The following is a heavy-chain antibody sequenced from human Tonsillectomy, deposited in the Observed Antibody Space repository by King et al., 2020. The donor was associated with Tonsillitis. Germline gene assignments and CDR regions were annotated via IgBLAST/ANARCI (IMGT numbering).Heavy chain of an antibody. Sequence: LQLQESGPGLVKTSETLSLTCTVSGGSLSTYYWSWFRQPPGKGLECISYIYYSGSTNYSPSLKIRVTISVDTSKNQFSLKLSSVTAADTAVYYCARMGIAARGLTPNFDYWGQGSLVTVSA. CDR3: ARMGIAARGLTPNFDY. V-gene: IGHV4-59*08. CDR1: GGSLSTYY. CDR2: IYYSGST. D-gene: IGHD6-13*01. J-gene: IGHJ4*02.